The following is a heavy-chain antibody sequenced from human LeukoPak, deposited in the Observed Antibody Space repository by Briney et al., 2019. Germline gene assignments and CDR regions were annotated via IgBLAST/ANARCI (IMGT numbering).Heavy chain of an antibody. J-gene: IGHJ4*02. CDR1: GDSVSNTSAT. CDR3: VRERDRAGTDC. V-gene: IGHV6-1*01. Sequence: SQTLSLTCGISGDSVSNTSATWNWIRQSPSSGLEWLGRAMYRSDWSKDYAVSVKSRITIIVDTSKNQFSLQLNSLTPEDTAVCYSVRERDRAGTDCWGQRTLVTVSS. CDR2: AMYRSDWSK. D-gene: IGHD3-10*01.